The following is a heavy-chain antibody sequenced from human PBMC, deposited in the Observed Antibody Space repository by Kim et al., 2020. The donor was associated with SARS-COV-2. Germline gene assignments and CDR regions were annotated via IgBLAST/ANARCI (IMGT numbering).Heavy chain of an antibody. CDR3: ARGSIFDY. CDR2: INHSGST. J-gene: IGHJ4*02. CDR1: GGSFSGYY. Sequence: SETLSLTCAVYGGSFSGYYWSWIRQPPGKGLEWIGEINHSGSTNYNPSLKSRVTISVDTSKNQFSLKLSSVTAADTAVYYCARGSIFDYWGQGTLVTVSS. V-gene: IGHV4-34*01.